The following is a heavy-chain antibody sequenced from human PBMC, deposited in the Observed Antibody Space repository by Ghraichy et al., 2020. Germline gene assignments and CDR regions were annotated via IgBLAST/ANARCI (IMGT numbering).Heavy chain of an antibody. CDR1: GFTFNSYS. CDR3: ARDHDWALDY. Sequence: GGSLRLSCAASGFTFNSYSMNWVRQAPGRGLEWVSYISRDDIYYADSVRGRFTISRDNAKNSLYLQMNSLRDEDTAVYYCARDHDWALDYWGQGTLVTVSS. V-gene: IGHV3-48*02. CDR2: ISRDDI. J-gene: IGHJ4*02. D-gene: IGHD3-9*01.